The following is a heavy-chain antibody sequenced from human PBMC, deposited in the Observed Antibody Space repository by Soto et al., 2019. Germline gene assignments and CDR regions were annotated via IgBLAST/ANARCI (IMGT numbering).Heavy chain of an antibody. J-gene: IGHJ4*02. V-gene: IGHV3-23*01. D-gene: IGHD2-21*02. CDR2: ISAGSHGI. CDR1: GFTFSTHA. CDR3: GKVTSAFDF. Sequence: EVQMLESGGGLVQPGGSLRLSCAASGFTFSTHAMTWVRQAPGKGLEWVSSISAGSHGIYYTDSVKGRFTISRDNSKNTVHLQMNSLRAEDTAVYFCGKVTSAFDFWGQGTLVTVSS.